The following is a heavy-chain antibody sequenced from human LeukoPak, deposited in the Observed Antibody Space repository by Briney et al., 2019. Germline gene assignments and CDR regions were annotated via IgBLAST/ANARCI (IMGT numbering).Heavy chain of an antibody. CDR1: GGSISSYW. CDR2: IFYSGST. D-gene: IGHD3-16*01. J-gene: IGHJ3*02. CDR3: ARRGGGHAFDI. Sequence: TSETLSLTCTVSGGSISSYWWSWIRQPPGKGLEYIGYIFYSGSTNYNPSLKSRVTISVDTSKIHFSLRLSSVTAADTAVYYCARRGGGHAFDIWGQGTMVTVSS. V-gene: IGHV4-59*08.